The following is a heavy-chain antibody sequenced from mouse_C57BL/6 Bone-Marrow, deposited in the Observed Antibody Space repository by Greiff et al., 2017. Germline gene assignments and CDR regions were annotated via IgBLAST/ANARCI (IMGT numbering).Heavy chain of an antibody. CDR3: ARDGYYAMDY. D-gene: IGHD2-3*01. CDR1: GYTFTSYW. Sequence: QVQLQQPGAELVRPGSSVKLSCKASGYTFTSYWMDWVKQRPGQGLEWIGNIYPSDSETHYNQKFKDKAALTVDKASSTAYMQLSSLSSEDSAVXYCARDGYYAMDYWGQGTLVTVSS. V-gene: IGHV1-61*01. J-gene: IGHJ4*01. CDR2: IYPSDSET.